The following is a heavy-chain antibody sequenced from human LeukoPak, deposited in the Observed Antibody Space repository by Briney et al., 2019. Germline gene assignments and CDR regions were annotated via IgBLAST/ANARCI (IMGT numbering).Heavy chain of an antibody. CDR2: MNPNSGNT. Sequence: ASVKVSCKASGGTFSSYAISWVRQATGQGLEWMGWMNPNSGNTGYAQKFQGRVTMTRNTSISTAYMELSSLRSEDTAVYYCARAASRPIRARIAAAGPTYNWFDPWGQGTLVTVSS. J-gene: IGHJ5*02. CDR3: ARAASRPIRARIAAAGPTYNWFDP. CDR1: GGTFSSYA. V-gene: IGHV1-8*02. D-gene: IGHD6-13*01.